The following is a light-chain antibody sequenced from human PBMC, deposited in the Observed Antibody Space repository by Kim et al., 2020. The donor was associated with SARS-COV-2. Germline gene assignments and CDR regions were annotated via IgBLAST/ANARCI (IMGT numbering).Light chain of an antibody. CDR2: DKN. V-gene: IGLV3-19*01. J-gene: IGLJ3*02. CDR1: SLRSNY. CDR3: NTRDSSGNRWV. Sequence: ALGETVRITCQRGSLRSNYANRYHQKPGQAPVIVIYDKNNRPSGITDRFSGSSSGNTASLTSTGAKAEDEEDYYCNTRDSSGNRWVFGGGTKLTVL.